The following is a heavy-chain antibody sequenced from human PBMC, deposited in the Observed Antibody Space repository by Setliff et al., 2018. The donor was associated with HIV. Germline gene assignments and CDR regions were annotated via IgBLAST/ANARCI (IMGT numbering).Heavy chain of an antibody. CDR1: GGSISSSTYY. V-gene: IGHV4-39*01. Sequence: PSETLSLTCTVSGGSISSSTYYWGWIRQPPGKGLEWIGTIYYSGSTYYNPSLKSRLTISVDTSKNQFFLKLSSVTAADTAVYYCARRDGYSYGFYFDYWGQGTLVTVSS. D-gene: IGHD5-18*01. CDR3: ARRDGYSYGFYFDY. J-gene: IGHJ4*02. CDR2: IYYSGST.